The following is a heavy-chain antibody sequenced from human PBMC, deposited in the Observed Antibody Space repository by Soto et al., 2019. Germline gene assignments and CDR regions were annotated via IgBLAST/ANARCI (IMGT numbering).Heavy chain of an antibody. V-gene: IGHV4-34*01. D-gene: IGHD2-2*01. Sequence: SETLSLTCVVYGGPFSGYYWSWIRQSPGKXLEWIGGINHRGSTNYNPSLESRVTISVDTSKNQFSLKLPSVTAADTAMYYCARDGFCTSTTCRVGNWFDPWGQGTLVTVSS. CDR3: ARDGFCTSTTCRVGNWFDP. J-gene: IGHJ5*02. CDR2: INHRGST. CDR1: GGPFSGYY.